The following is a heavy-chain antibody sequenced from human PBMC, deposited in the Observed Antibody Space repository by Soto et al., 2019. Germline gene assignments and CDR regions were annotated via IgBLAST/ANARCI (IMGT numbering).Heavy chain of an antibody. CDR1: GGSVSSGDYY. V-gene: IGHV4-30-4*01. Sequence: KPSETLSLTCTVSGGSVSSGDYYWSWIRQPPGKGLEWIGYIYYGGITYYNPSLKSRLTISVDTSKNQFSLKLSSVTAADTAVYYCARQYGGYEYYFDYWGQGTLVTVSS. J-gene: IGHJ4*02. CDR3: ARQYGGYEYYFDY. CDR2: IYYGGIT. D-gene: IGHD5-12*01.